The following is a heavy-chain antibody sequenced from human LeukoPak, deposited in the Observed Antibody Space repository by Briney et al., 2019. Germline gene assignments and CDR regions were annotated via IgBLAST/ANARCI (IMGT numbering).Heavy chain of an antibody. CDR3: ARGDIAAALGAFDI. V-gene: IGHV3-30*02. J-gene: IGHJ3*02. Sequence: GSLRLSCAASGFTFSSYGMHWVRQAPGKGLEWVAFIRYDGSNKYYADSVKGRFTISRDNSKNTLYLQMNSLRAEDTAVYYCARGDIAAALGAFDIWGQGTMVTVSS. D-gene: IGHD6-13*01. CDR1: GFTFSSYG. CDR2: IRYDGSNK.